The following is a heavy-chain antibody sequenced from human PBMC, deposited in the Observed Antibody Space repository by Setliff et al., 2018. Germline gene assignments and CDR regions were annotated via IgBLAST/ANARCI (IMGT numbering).Heavy chain of an antibody. CDR1: GYSFTSYW. Sequence: GESLTISCKGSGYSFTSYWIGWVRQMPGKGLEWMGIIYPGDSDTRYSPSFQGQVTISADKSISTAYLQWSSLKASDTAMYYCARESYDSSGYIYYFDYWGQGTLGTAPQ. D-gene: IGHD3-22*01. J-gene: IGHJ4*02. CDR2: IYPGDSDT. CDR3: ARESYDSSGYIYYFDY. V-gene: IGHV5-51*01.